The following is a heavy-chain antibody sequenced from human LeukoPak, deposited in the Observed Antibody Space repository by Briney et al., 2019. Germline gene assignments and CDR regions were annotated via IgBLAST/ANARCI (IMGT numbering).Heavy chain of an antibody. CDR1: GFTFSSYA. J-gene: IGHJ6*02. D-gene: IGHD2-15*01. CDR2: ISYDGSNK. CDR3: AREQEDIVVVVAAPLDV. Sequence: GGSLRLSCAASGFTFSSYAMHWVRQAPGKGLEWVAVISYDGSNKYYADSVKGRFTISRDNSKNTLYLQMNSLRAEDTAVYYCAREQEDIVVVVAAPLDVWGQGTTVTVSS. V-gene: IGHV3-30-3*01.